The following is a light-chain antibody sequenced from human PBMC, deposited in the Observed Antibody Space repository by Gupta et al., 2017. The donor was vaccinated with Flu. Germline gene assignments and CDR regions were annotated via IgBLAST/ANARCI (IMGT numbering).Light chain of an antibody. V-gene: IGLV2-23*02. CDR2: EVT. J-gene: IGLJ3*02. CDR3: CSYVGSWV. CDR1: SGDDGSYNL. Sequence: GQSITISCTVTSGDDGSYNLVSWYQLHPGKAPKLILYEVTKRPSGVSNRFFGSKSGNTASLTVSGLQADDEGEYFCCSYVGSWVFGGGTKLTVL.